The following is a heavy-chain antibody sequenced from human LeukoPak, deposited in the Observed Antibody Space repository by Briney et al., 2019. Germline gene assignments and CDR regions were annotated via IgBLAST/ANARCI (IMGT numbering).Heavy chain of an antibody. J-gene: IGHJ4*02. V-gene: IGHV4-34*01. CDR2: VNHSGYT. CDR1: GTSFTSYY. Sequence: KPPETLSLTCGVSGTSFTSYYWSWIRQTPGKGLEWIGEVNHSGYTNMNPSLKSRVTISVDTSKNQFSLMMTSVTAADTAVYFCARMTTGHDYWGQGTLVTVSS. D-gene: IGHD4-17*01. CDR3: ARMTTGHDY.